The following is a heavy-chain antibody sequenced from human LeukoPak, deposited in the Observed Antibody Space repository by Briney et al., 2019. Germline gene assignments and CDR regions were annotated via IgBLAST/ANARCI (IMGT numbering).Heavy chain of an antibody. CDR2: INPNSGGT. Sequence: ASVKVSCKASGYTFTGYYMHWVRQAPGQGLEWMGRINPNSGGTNYAQKFQGRVTMTRDTPISTAYMELSRLRSDDTAVYYCARAPRRCSGGSCYLDYWGQGTLVTVSS. V-gene: IGHV1-2*06. CDR3: ARAPRRCSGGSCYLDY. D-gene: IGHD2-15*01. CDR1: GYTFTGYY. J-gene: IGHJ4*02.